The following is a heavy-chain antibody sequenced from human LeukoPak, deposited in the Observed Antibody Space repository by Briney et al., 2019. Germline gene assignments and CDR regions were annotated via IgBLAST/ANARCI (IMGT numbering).Heavy chain of an antibody. CDR2: ITSSSSTI. D-gene: IGHD6-13*01. CDR1: GFTFSSYS. J-gene: IGHJ4*02. CDR3: ARIPQQLAYYFDY. Sequence: GGSLRLSCAASGFTFSSYSMNWVRHAPGEGLEWGSYITSSSSTIYYADSVKGRFTISRDNATNSLYLQMNSLRDEDTAVYYCARIPQQLAYYFDYWGQGTLVTVSS. V-gene: IGHV3-48*02.